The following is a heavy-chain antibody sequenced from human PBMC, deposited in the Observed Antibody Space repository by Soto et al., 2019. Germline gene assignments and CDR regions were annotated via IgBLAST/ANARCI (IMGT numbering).Heavy chain of an antibody. CDR1: GVSISGSSDY. D-gene: IGHD3-22*01. V-gene: IGHV4-39*01. J-gene: IGHJ5*02. Sequence: SETLSLTCTVSGVSISGSSDYWGWIRQPPGNGLEWIGTIYYSGIAYYNPSLKSRVAMSVDTSKNQFSLRLTSVTAADTAVYYCARRRGHSGYSLSWGQGSLVTVSS. CDR2: IYYSGIA. CDR3: ARRRGHSGYSLS.